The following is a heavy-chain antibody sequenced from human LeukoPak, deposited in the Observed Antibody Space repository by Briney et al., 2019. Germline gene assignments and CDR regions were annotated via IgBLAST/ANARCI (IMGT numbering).Heavy chain of an antibody. CDR2: INHSGST. D-gene: IGHD5-12*01. CDR1: GGSSSGYY. Sequence: SETLSLTCAVYGGSSSGYYWSWIRQPPGKGLEWIGEINHSGSTNYNPSLKSRVTISVDTSKNQFSLKLSSVTAADTAVYYCARGERSNVDIVATSPFVIFDYWGQGTLVTVSS. V-gene: IGHV4-34*01. J-gene: IGHJ4*02. CDR3: ARGERSNVDIVATSPFVIFDY.